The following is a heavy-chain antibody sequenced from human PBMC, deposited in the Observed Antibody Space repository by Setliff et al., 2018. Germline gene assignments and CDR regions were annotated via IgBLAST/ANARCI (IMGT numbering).Heavy chain of an antibody. V-gene: IGHV3-11*04. J-gene: IGHJ6*02. D-gene: IGHD3-10*01. CDR3: ARDHVYGSQYYYYYYGMDV. CDR2: ISSSGSPI. Sequence: PGESLKISCAASGFTFSDYYMSWIRQAPGKGLEWVSYISSSGSPIYYADSVKGRFTISRDNAKNSLYLQMNSLRAEDTAVYYCARDHVYGSQYYYYYYGMDVWGQGTTVTVSS. CDR1: GFTFSDYY.